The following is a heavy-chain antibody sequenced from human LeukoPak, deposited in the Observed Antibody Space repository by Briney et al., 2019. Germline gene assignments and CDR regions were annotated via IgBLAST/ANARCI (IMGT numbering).Heavy chain of an antibody. CDR1: GGSISSYY. J-gene: IGHJ6*02. CDR3: ARDYYGSGSYYNHFYGMDV. CDR2: IYYSGST. Sequence: PSETLSLTCTVSGGSISSYYWSWIRQPPGKGLEWIGYIYYSGSTNYNPSLKSRVTISVDTSNNQFFLRLSSVTAADTAVYYCARDYYGSGSYYNHFYGMDVWGQGTTVIVSS. V-gene: IGHV4-59*12. D-gene: IGHD3-10*01.